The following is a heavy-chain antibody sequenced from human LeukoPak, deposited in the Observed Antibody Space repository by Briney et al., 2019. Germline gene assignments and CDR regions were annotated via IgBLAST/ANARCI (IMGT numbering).Heavy chain of an antibody. Sequence: SETLSLTCTVSGGSISSGGYYWSWIRQHPGKGLEWIGHIYYSGSTYYNPSLKSRVTISVDRSKNQFSLKLSSVTAADTAVYYCARGLRGYYGFDYWGQGTLVTVSS. V-gene: IGHV4-31*03. CDR3: ARGLRGYYGFDY. CDR1: GGSISSGGYY. D-gene: IGHD3-3*01. J-gene: IGHJ4*02. CDR2: IYYSGST.